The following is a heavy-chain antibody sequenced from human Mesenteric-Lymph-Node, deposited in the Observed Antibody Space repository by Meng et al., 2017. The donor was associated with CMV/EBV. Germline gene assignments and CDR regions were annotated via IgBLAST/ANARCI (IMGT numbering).Heavy chain of an antibody. V-gene: IGHV3-66*02. J-gene: IGHJ4*02. CDR2: IYSGGRT. CDR1: GFTVSNNY. Sequence: GGSLRLSCAASGFTVSNNYMSWVRQAPGKGLEWVSVIYSGGRTLYAESVKGRFTISRDNSKNTLYLQMDSLRHEDTAFYHCVKEGIRDEWPRDFDYWGQGLLVTVSS. D-gene: IGHD2-21*01. CDR3: VKEGIRDEWPRDFDY.